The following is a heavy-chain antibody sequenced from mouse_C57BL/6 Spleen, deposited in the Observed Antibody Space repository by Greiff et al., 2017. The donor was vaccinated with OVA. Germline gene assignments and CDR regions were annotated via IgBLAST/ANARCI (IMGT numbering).Heavy chain of an antibody. J-gene: IGHJ4*01. CDR1: GYTFTSYW. V-gene: IGHV1-64*01. D-gene: IGHD1-1*01. CDR2: IHPNSGST. Sequence: VQLQQPGAELVKPGASVKLSCKASGYTFTSYWMHWVKQRPGQGLEWIGMIHPNSGSTNYNEKFKSKATLTVDKSSSTAYMQLSSLTSEDSAVYYCAKGPYYGSSYDYAMDYWGQGTSVTVSS. CDR3: AKGPYYGSSYDYAMDY.